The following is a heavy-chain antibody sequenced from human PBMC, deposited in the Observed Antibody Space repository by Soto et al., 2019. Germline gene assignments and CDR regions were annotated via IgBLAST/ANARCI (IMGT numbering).Heavy chain of an antibody. D-gene: IGHD3-3*01. CDR1: GDSISNTNW. J-gene: IGHJ4*02. CDR2: IYHSGST. V-gene: IGHV4-4*02. Sequence: SETLSLTCTVSGDSISNTNWWSWVRQPPGTGLEWIGEIYHSGSTNYNPSLKSRVSISVDKSTNQFSLNLTSVTAADTAVYFCAKRSLRRLRFVETHWGQGTLVTVSS. CDR3: AKRSLRRLRFVETH.